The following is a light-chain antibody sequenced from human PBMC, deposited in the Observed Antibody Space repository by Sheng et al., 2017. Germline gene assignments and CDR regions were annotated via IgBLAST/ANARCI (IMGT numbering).Light chain of an antibody. CDR3: QQFDSYP. CDR2: DAS. J-gene: IGKJ5*01. V-gene: IGKV1-13*02. Sequence: AIQLTQSPSSLSASVGDRVTITCRASQGISSALAWYQQKPGKAPKLLIFDASSLDSGVPSRFSGSGSGTDFTLTISSLQPEDFATYYCQQFDSYPFGQGTRLEIE. CDR1: QGISSA.